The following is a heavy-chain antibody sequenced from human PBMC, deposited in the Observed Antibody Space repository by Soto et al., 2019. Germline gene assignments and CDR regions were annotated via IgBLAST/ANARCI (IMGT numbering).Heavy chain of an antibody. CDR1: GFTFSSYA. D-gene: IGHD1-26*01. V-gene: IGHV3-23*01. CDR2: ISGSGGRT. Sequence: EVQLLESGGGLVQPGGSLRLSCAASGFTFSSYAMTWVRQAPGKGLEWVSAISGSGGRTYYADSVKGRFTIFRANSKNTLYLQMNSLRAEDTAAYYCAKRGWDYYGMDVWGQGTTVTVSS. CDR3: AKRGWDYYGMDV. J-gene: IGHJ6*02.